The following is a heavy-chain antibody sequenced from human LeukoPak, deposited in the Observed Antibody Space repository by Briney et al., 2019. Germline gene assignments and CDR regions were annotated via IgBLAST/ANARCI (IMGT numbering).Heavy chain of an antibody. J-gene: IGHJ3*02. CDR2: IIPIFGTA. CDR3: ARAHDYGDFVWVAAFDI. D-gene: IGHD4-17*01. CDR1: GYTFTSYG. Sequence: GASVKVSCKASGYTFTSYGISWVRQAPGQGLEWMGGIIPIFGTANYAQKFQGRVTITADKSTSTAYMELSSLRSEDTAVYYCARAHDYGDFVWVAAFDIWGQGTMVTVSS. V-gene: IGHV1-69*06.